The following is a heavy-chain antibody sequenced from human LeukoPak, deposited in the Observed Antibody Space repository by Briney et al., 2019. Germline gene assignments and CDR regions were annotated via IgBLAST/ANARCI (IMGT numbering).Heavy chain of an antibody. V-gene: IGHV7-4-1*02. D-gene: IGHD5-24*01. J-gene: IGHJ4*02. CDR3: ASMRVEMATILEPRSFDY. Sequence: APVKVSCKASGYTFTSYAMNWVRQAPGQGLEWMGWINTNTGNPTYAQGFTGRFVFSLDTSVSTAYLQISSLKAEDTAVYYCASMRVEMATILEPRSFDYWGQGTLVTVSS. CDR2: INTNTGNP. CDR1: GYTFTSYA.